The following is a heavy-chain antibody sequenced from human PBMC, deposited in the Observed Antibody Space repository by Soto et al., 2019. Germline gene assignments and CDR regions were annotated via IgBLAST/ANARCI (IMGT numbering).Heavy chain of an antibody. CDR1: GFTFSSYG. D-gene: IGHD3-22*01. CDR3: AREYYYDSSGYYYYYGMDV. V-gene: IGHV3-30*03. CDR2: ISYDGSNK. Sequence: GGSLRLSCAASGFTFSSYGMHWVRQAPGKGLEWVAVISYDGSNKYYADSVKGRFTISRDNSKNTLYLQMNSLRAEDTAVYYCAREYYYDSSGYYYYYGMDVWGQGTTVTVSS. J-gene: IGHJ6*02.